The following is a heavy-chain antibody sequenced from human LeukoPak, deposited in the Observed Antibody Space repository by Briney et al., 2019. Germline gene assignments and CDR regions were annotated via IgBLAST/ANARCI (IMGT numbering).Heavy chain of an antibody. CDR2: ISYDGSNK. CDR3: AKGGDQAAFDI. CDR1: GFTFSSYG. V-gene: IGHV3-30*18. J-gene: IGHJ3*02. Sequence: GRSLRLSCAASGFTFSSYGMHWVRQAPGKGLEWVAVISYDGSNKYYADSVKGRFTISRDNSENTLYLQMNSLRAEDTAVYYCAKGGDQAAFDIWGQGTMVTVSS. D-gene: IGHD3-10*01.